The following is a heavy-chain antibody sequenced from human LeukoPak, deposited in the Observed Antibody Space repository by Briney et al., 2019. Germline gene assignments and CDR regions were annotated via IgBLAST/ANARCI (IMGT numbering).Heavy chain of an antibody. Sequence: GGSLRLSCAASGFTFSSYEMNWVRQAPGKGLEWVSYISSSGSTIYYADSVKGRFTISRDNAKNSLYLQMNSLRAEDMALYYCAKGYSSSWYAPYMDVWGKGTTVTVSS. J-gene: IGHJ6*03. CDR1: GFTFSSYE. CDR2: ISSSGSTI. V-gene: IGHV3-48*03. CDR3: AKGYSSSWYAPYMDV. D-gene: IGHD6-13*01.